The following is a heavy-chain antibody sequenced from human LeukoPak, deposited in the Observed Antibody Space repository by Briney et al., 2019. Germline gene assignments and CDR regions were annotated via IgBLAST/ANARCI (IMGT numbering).Heavy chain of an antibody. D-gene: IGHD4-17*01. Sequence: SGGSLRLSCAASEFDFSSHAMTWVSQAPGKGLEWVSAISISGSKTYYADSVKGRFTISRDNSKNTLYLQMNSLRAEDTAVYYCANEIRPNDYWGQGTQVTVSS. V-gene: IGHV3-23*01. CDR2: ISISGSKT. CDR3: ANEIRPNDY. CDR1: EFDFSSHA. J-gene: IGHJ4*02.